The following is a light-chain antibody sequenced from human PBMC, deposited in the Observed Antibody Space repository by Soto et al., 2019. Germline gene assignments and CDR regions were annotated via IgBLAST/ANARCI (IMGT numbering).Light chain of an antibody. J-gene: IGLJ1*01. V-gene: IGLV1-44*01. CDR3: AAWDDSLNGRF. CDR1: SSNIGSNT. CDR2: SNN. Sequence: QSVLTQPPSASGTPGQRVTISCSGSSSNIGSNTVNWYQQLPGTAPKLLIYSNNQRPSGVPDRFSGSKSGTSASLAISGLQSEDEDDYYCAAWDDSLNGRFFGTGTKLTVL.